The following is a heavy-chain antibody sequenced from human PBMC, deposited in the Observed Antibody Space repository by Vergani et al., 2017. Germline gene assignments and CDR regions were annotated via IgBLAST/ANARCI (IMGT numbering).Heavy chain of an antibody. CDR2: INHSGST. J-gene: IGHJ5*02. V-gene: IGHV4-34*01. CDR3: AGGGLFWSCYSRQDWFDP. Sequence: QVQLQQWGAGLLKPSETLSLTCAVYGGSFSGYYWSWIRQPPGKGLEWIGEINHSGSTNYNPSLKSRVTISVDTSKNQFSLKLSSVTAADTAVYYCAGGGLFWSCYSRQDWFDPWGQGTLVTVSS. D-gene: IGHD3-3*01. CDR1: GGSFSGYY.